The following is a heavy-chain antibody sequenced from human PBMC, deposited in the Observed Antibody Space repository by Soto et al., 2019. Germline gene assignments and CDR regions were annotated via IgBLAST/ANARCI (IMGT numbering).Heavy chain of an antibody. D-gene: IGHD2-2*01. Sequence: SQPRSLTCTVSGGSISSGDYYWSWIRQAPGKGLEWIGYIYYSGSTYHNPSLKSRVTISVDTSKNQFSLKLSSVTAADTAVYYCARESVVPAAIFYWGQGTLVTVSS. J-gene: IGHJ4*02. CDR1: GGSISSGDYY. CDR2: IYYSGST. CDR3: ARESVVPAAIFY. V-gene: IGHV4-30-4*01.